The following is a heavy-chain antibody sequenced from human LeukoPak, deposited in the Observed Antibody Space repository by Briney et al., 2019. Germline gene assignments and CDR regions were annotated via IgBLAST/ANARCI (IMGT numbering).Heavy chain of an antibody. CDR1: GFTFSSYE. D-gene: IGHD1-26*01. V-gene: IGHV3-66*02. J-gene: IGHJ4*02. Sequence: GGSLRLSCAASGFTFSSYEMNWVRQAPGKGLEWVSVIYSGGSTYYTDSVKGRFTISRDNSKNTVNLQMNDLRAEDTAVYYCARSWDARLNFDYWGQGTLVTVSS. CDR3: ARSWDARLNFDY. CDR2: IYSGGST.